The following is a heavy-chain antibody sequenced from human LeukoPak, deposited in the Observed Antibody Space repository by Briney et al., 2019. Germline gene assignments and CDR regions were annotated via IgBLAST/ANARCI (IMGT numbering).Heavy chain of an antibody. V-gene: IGHV3-7*01. Sequence: GGSLRLSCTASGFTFANYWMSWFRQAPGGGLEWVADISQHASETNYVDSVKGRFTISRDNAKKSLYLQMDILRAEDTAVYYCALQFTFGDYRPAGDYWGQGTLVTVSS. J-gene: IGHJ4*02. CDR2: ISQHASET. CDR1: GFTFANYW. D-gene: IGHD4-17*01. CDR3: ALQFTFGDYRPAGDY.